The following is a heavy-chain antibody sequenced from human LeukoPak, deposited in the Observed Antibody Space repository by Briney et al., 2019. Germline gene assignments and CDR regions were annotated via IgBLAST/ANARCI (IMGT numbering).Heavy chain of an antibody. V-gene: IGHV4-4*07. CDR1: GGSISSYY. J-gene: IGHJ4*02. Sequence: SETLSLTCTVSGGSISSYYWSWIRQPAGKGLEWIGRIYTSRSTNYNPSLKSRVTMSVDTSKNQFSLKLSSVTAADTAVYYCARSTVVTGTFDYWGQGTLVTVSS. CDR2: IYTSRST. D-gene: IGHD4-23*01. CDR3: ARSTVVTGTFDY.